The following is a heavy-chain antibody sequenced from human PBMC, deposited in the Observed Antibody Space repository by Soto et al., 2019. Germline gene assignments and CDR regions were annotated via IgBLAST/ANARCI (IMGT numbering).Heavy chain of an antibody. J-gene: IGHJ4*02. CDR1: GGSISSGGYY. D-gene: IGHD3-10*01. CDR3: ARRGDASLLWFGDVFDY. Sequence: QVQLQESGPGLVKPSQTLSLTCTVSGGSISSGGYYWSWIRQHPGKGLEWIGYIYYSGSTYYNPSLMRRVTISVDTSKNQCSLKLSSVTAADTAVYYWARRGDASLLWFGDVFDYWGQGTLVTVSS. CDR2: IYYSGST. V-gene: IGHV4-31*03.